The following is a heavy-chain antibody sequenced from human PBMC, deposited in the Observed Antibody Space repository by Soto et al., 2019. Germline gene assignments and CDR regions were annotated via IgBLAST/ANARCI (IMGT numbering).Heavy chain of an antibody. CDR2: ISPKSGAT. V-gene: IGHV1-2*02. D-gene: IGHD6-19*01. CDR3: AKEGDASGWFAY. J-gene: IGHJ4*02. CDR1: GYPLTDYY. Sequence: QVQLVQSGAEVKKPGASVKVSCKASGYPLTDYYIHWVRQAPGQGPEWLGWISPKSGATKFAQNFQGRVTMTRDTSINTDYMELSGLRSDDTTMYYCAKEGDASGWFAYWGQGTLVTVSS.